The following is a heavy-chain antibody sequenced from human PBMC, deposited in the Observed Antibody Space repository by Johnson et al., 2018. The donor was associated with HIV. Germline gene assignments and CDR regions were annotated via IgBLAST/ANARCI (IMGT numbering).Heavy chain of an antibody. Sequence: EVQLVESGGGVVRPGGSLRLSCAASGFTFDDYGMSWVRQAPGKGLEWVSGINWNGGSTGYANSVKGRFTISRDNSKNTLDLQMNSLRVEDAAVYSCAREATDADVGLGGATTLGIQPAAFDIWGQETIVTVSS. CDR3: AREATDADVGLGGATTLGIQPAAFDI. D-gene: IGHD1-26*01. CDR1: GFTFDDYG. CDR2: INWNGGST. J-gene: IGHJ3*02. V-gene: IGHV3-20*04.